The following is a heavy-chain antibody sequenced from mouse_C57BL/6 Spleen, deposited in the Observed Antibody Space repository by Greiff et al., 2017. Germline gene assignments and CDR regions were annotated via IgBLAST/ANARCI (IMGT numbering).Heavy chain of an antibody. CDR1: GYTFTDYE. V-gene: IGHV1-15*01. CDR3: TSLTGTKRYFDV. J-gene: IGHJ1*03. D-gene: IGHD4-1*01. Sequence: VQLQQSGAELVRPGASVTLSCKASGYTFTDYEMHWVKQTPVHGLEWIGAIDPETGGTDYNQKFKGKAILTADKSSSTAYMELRSLTSEDSAVYYCTSLTGTKRYFDVGGTGTTVTVSS. CDR2: IDPETGGT.